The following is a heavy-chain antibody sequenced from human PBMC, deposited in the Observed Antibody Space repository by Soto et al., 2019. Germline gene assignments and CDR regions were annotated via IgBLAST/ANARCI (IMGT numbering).Heavy chain of an antibody. V-gene: IGHV5-51*01. D-gene: IGHD1-26*01. CDR2: IYFRDSDV. Sequence: GESLKISCQGSEDMFSNHWIGWVRQMPGKGLEWMGIIYFRDSDVRYSPSFQGQVTISADKSISTAYLQWSSLKASDTAMYYCARQSGSYWHAFDIWGQGTMVTVSS. J-gene: IGHJ3*02. CDR3: ARQSGSYWHAFDI. CDR1: EDMFSNHW.